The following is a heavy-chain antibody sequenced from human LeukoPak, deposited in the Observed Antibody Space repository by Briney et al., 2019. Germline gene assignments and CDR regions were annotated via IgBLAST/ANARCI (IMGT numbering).Heavy chain of an antibody. D-gene: IGHD6-19*01. CDR1: GFTFSSSW. CDR2: INEDGSEK. V-gene: IGHV3-7*01. CDR3: ARGSGWIFDY. Sequence: GGSLRLSCAASGFTFSSSWMSWFRQAPGKGLEYMADINEDGSEKHYVDSVKGRFTISRDNAKNSLYLQMNSLRDEDTAVYYCARGSGWIFDYWGQGTLVTVSS. J-gene: IGHJ4*02.